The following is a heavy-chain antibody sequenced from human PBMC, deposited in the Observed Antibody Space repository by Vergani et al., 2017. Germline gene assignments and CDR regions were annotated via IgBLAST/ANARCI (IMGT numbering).Heavy chain of an antibody. Sequence: QVQLQESGPGLVKPSETLSLTCTVSGGSISSYYWSWIRQPPGKGLEWIGYIYYSGSTNYNPSLKSRVTISVDTSKNQFSLKLSSVTAADTAVYYCARDFHRGRYYDSSGYDHPLGAFDIWGQGTMVTVSS. CDR2: IYYSGST. J-gene: IGHJ3*02. CDR1: GGSISSYY. V-gene: IGHV4-59*01. CDR3: ARDFHRGRYYDSSGYDHPLGAFDI. D-gene: IGHD3-22*01.